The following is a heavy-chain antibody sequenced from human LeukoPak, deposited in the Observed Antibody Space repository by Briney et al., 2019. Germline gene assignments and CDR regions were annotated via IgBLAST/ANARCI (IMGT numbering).Heavy chain of an antibody. CDR2: TYYRSKWYN. CDR3: AREDFWSGYDGDYYYYYGIDV. J-gene: IGHJ6*02. Sequence: SQTLSLTCAISGNSVSSNSAAWNWIRQSPSRGLEWLGRTYYRSKWYNDYAVSVKSRITINPDTSKNQFSLQLNSVTPEDTAVYYCAREDFWSGYDGDYYYYYGIDVWGQGTTVTVSS. V-gene: IGHV6-1*01. D-gene: IGHD3-3*01. CDR1: GNSVSSNSAA.